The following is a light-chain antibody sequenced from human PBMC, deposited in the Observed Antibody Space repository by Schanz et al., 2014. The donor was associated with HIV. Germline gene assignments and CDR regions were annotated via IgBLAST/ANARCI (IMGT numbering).Light chain of an antibody. CDR2: GAS. J-gene: IGKJ1*01. Sequence: EIVLTQSPGTLSLSPGERATLRCRATQVVSSNYLAWYQQKPGLAPRLLIYGASSRATGIPDRFSGSGFGTDFTLTINRVEPADFAVYYCQQHGGSPETFGQGTKVEIK. CDR3: QQHGGSPET. V-gene: IGKV3-20*01. CDR1: QVVSSNY.